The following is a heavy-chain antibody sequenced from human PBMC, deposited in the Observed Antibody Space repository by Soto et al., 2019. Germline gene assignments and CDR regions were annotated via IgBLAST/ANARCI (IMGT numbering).Heavy chain of an antibody. CDR3: GRDLSGYGLDV. CDR2: ISYDGNIK. CDR1: GFSFSNYA. D-gene: IGHD3-16*02. J-gene: IGHJ6*02. V-gene: IGHV3-30-3*01. Sequence: QVQLVESGGGVVQPGRSLRVSCTASGFSFSNYAMHWVRQAPDKGLEWVTIISYDGNIKYYADSVKGRFTISRDNSKNTLWLQMNSLSAEDTAIYYCGRDLSGYGLDVWGQGTTVTVSS.